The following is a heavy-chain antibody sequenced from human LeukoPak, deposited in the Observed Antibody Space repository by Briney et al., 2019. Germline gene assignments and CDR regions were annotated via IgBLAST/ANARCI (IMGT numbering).Heavy chain of an antibody. Sequence: PGGSLRLSCAASGFTFSSYSMNWVRQAPGKGLEWVSSISSSSSYINYADSVKGRFTISRDNAKNSLYLQMNSLRAEDTAVYYCARGTMVRFDYWGQGTLVTVSS. CDR3: ARGTMVRFDY. CDR2: ISSSSSYI. D-gene: IGHD3-10*01. V-gene: IGHV3-21*01. CDR1: GFTFSSYS. J-gene: IGHJ4*02.